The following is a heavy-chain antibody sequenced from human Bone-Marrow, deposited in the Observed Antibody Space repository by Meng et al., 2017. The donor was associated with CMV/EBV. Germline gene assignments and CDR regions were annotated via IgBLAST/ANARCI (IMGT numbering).Heavy chain of an antibody. V-gene: IGHV3-23*03. CDR2: IYSGGSST. Sequence: GESLKISCAASGFTFSSYAMSWVRQAPGKGLEWVSVIYSGGSSTYYADSVKGRFTISRDNSKNTLYLQMNSLRAEDTAVYYCARYVVVPAASAGFDYWGQGTLVTVSS. CDR3: ARYVVVPAASAGFDY. D-gene: IGHD2-2*01. CDR1: GFTFSSYA. J-gene: IGHJ4*02.